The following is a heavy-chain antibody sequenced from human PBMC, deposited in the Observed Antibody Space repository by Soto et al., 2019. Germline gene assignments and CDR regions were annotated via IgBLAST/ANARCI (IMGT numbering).Heavy chain of an antibody. J-gene: IGHJ4*02. D-gene: IGHD2-21*02. CDR2: ISAYNGNT. V-gene: IGHV1-18*01. CDR3: ARGGHIAVVTASFDY. CDR1: GYTFTSYG. Sequence: ASVKVSCKASGYTFTSYGISWVRQAPGQGLEWMGWISAYNGNTKYAQKLQGRVTMTTDTSTSTAYMELRSLRSDDTAVYYCARGGHIAVVTASFDYWGQGTLVTVSS.